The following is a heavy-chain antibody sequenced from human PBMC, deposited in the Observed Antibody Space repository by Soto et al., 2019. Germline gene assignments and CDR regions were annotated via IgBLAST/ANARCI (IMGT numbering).Heavy chain of an antibody. CDR3: ARGEKYSGRIFDY. CDR2: TYYRSNWYY. D-gene: IGHD1-26*01. V-gene: IGHV6-1*01. CDR1: WEVVSVNIAF. J-gene: IGHJ4*01. Sequence: SQALXLTCAITWEVVSVNIAFFGFVRQSPSRCLEWLGRTYYRSNWYYEYAVSVRGRITINPDTSKNQYSLQLNSVTPEDTAVYFCARGEKYSGRIFDYWGQGTLVTVSS.